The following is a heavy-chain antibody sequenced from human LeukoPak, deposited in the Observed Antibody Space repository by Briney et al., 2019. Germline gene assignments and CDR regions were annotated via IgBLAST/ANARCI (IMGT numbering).Heavy chain of an antibody. CDR2: ISSSGNTI. J-gene: IGHJ6*02. D-gene: IGHD6-13*01. Sequence: GGSLRLSCAASGFSSSSYEMNWVRQAPGEGLEWVGYISSSGNTIYYADSVKGRFTISRDNAKNSLYLQMQSLRAEDTAVYYCARGVRQQLELYYYYGMDVWGQGTTVTVSS. V-gene: IGHV3-48*03. CDR3: ARGVRQQLELYYYYGMDV. CDR1: GFSSSSYE.